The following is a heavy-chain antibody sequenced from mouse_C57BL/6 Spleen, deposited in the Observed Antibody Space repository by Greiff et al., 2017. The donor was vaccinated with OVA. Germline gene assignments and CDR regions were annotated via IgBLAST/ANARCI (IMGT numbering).Heavy chain of an antibody. J-gene: IGHJ3*01. CDR1: GYTFTSYW. CDR3: ARQGYYYGSSPGFAY. Sequence: QVQLQQSGTELVKPGASVKLSCKASGYTFTSYWMHWVKQRPGQGLEWIGNINPSNGGTNYNEKFKSKATLTVDKSSSTAYMQLSSLTSEDSAVYYCARQGYYYGSSPGFAYWGQGTLVTVSA. CDR2: INPSNGGT. V-gene: IGHV1-53*01. D-gene: IGHD1-1*01.